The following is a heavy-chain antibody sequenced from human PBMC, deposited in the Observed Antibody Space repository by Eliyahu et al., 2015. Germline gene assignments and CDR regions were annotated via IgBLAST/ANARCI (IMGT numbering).Heavy chain of an antibody. Sequence: QVQLVXSAAEVKKPGASVKISCKASGYSSTHFXLXWVRQAPGQGLEWMGMIXPSGGRTXYAQKFQGRVTMTGDTSASTVYMDLSDLTSEDTAVYFCASNDYGDFRDACDIWGQGTLVTVSS. CDR3: ASNDYGDFRDACDI. D-gene: IGHD4-17*01. J-gene: IGHJ3*02. CDR2: IXPSGGRT. CDR1: GYSSTHFX. V-gene: IGHV1-46*03.